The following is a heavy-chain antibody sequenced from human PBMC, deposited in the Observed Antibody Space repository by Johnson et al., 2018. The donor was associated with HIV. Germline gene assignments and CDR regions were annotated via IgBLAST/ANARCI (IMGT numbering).Heavy chain of an antibody. CDR2: LYSSGKT. D-gene: IGHD1-26*01. J-gene: IGHJ3*02. CDR1: GFTVSTYY. CDR3: AKERRAPRAFDI. Sequence: MLLVESGGGLIQPGGSLRLSCAASGFTVSTYYMTWVRQASGKGLELVSLLYSSGKTYYADSVKGRFTISRDYSKNRLYLQMNSLTPEDTGVYYCAKERRAPRAFDIWGQGTMVTVSS. V-gene: IGHV3-66*03.